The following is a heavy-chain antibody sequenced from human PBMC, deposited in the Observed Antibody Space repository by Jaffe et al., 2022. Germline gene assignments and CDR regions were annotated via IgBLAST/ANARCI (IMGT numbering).Heavy chain of an antibody. D-gene: IGHD4-4*01. CDR3: VTDDYGNQRGGYEQDAFDM. CDR1: GFDFSDAW. CDR2: IKSKKSGGTR. V-gene: IGHV3-15*01. Sequence: EVQLVESGGGWVDPGGSLRLSCAASGFDFSDAWMSWVRQTPGKGLEWVGRIKSKKSGGTRDYGAPVKGRFTLSRDDSQNTLFLQMDSLKTEDTGVYYCVTDDYGNQRGGYEQDAFDMWGRGTTVTVSS. J-gene: IGHJ3*02.